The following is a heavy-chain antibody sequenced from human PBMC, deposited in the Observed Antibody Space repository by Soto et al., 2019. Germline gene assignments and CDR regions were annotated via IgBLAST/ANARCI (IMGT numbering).Heavy chain of an antibody. V-gene: IGHV3-30-3*01. D-gene: IGHD6-19*01. J-gene: IGHJ5*02. CDR1: GFTFSGSA. CDR2: ISYDGSNK. Sequence: VQLVESGGGLVQPGGSLKLSCAASGFTFSGSAMHWVRQASGKGLEWVAVISYDGSNKYYADSVKGRFTISRDNSKNTLYLQMNSLRAEDTAVYYCARDRDSSGWFPWGQGTLVTVSS. CDR3: ARDRDSSGWFP.